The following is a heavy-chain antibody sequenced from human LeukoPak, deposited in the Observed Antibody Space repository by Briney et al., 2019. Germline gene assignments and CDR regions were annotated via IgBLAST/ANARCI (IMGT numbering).Heavy chain of an antibody. CDR2: ISNGGTT. CDR1: GFAVSSNH. J-gene: IGHJ4*02. V-gene: IGHV3-66*01. Sequence: PGGSLRLSCAASGFAVSSNHVTWVRQAPGKGLEWVSVISNGGTTFYPDSVKGRFTISRDNSKNTVNLQMNSLRAEDTAVYYCAGYGGNSFWGPGTLVTVSS. D-gene: IGHD4-23*01. CDR3: AGYGGNSF.